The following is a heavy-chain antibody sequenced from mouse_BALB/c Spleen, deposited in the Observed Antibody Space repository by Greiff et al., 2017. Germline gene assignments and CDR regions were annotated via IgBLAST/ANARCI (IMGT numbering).Heavy chain of an antibody. V-gene: IGHV1-87*01. CDR1: GYTFTSYW. CDR2: IYPGDGDT. D-gene: IGHD2-2*01. CDR3: ARSESIYYGYGAY. J-gene: IGHJ3*01. Sequence: QVQLQQSGAELARPGASVKLSCKASGYTFTSYWMQWVKQRPGQGLEWIGAIYPGDGDTRYTQKFKGKATLTADKSSSTAYMQLSSLASEDSAVYYCARSESIYYGYGAYWGQGTLVTVSA.